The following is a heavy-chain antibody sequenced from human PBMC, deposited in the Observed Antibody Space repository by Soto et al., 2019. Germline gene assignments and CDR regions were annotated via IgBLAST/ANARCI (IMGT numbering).Heavy chain of an antibody. J-gene: IGHJ4*02. V-gene: IGHV3-30*18. CDR2: ISYDGSKK. CDR3: AKDGSD. Sequence: QVQLVESGGGVVQPGRSLRLSCATSGFRFSNYDMHWVRRAPGKGLEWVAVISYDGSKKYCADSVKDRFTISRDNSKNTLYLQMNSLRVEDTAVYYCAKDGSDWGQGILVTVSS. CDR1: GFRFSNYD.